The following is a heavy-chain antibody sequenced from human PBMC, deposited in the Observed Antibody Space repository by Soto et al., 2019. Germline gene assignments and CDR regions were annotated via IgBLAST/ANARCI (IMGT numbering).Heavy chain of an antibody. V-gene: IGHV3-30*18. CDR1: GFTFSSYG. J-gene: IGHJ4*02. CDR3: AKDERSGWYGLAFDY. Sequence: GGSLRLSCAASGFTFSSYGMHWVRQAPGKGLEWVAVISYDGSNKYYADSVKGRFTISRDNSKNTLYLQMNSLRAEDTAVYYCAKDERSGWYGLAFDYWGQGTLVTVSS. CDR2: ISYDGSNK. D-gene: IGHD6-19*01.